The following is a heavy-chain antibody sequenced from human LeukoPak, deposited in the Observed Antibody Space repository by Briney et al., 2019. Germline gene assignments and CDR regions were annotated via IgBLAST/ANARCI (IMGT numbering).Heavy chain of an antibody. CDR2: ISYYGSNK. V-gene: IGHV3-30*04. Sequence: GGSLRLSCAASGFTFSSYAMHWVRQAPGKGLEWVAVISYYGSNKYYADSVKGRFTISRDNSKNTLYLQMNSLRAEDTAVYYCARAIGCSSTSCSVGVDYWGQGTLVTVSS. CDR3: ARAIGCSSTSCSVGVDY. D-gene: IGHD2-2*01. J-gene: IGHJ4*02. CDR1: GFTFSSYA.